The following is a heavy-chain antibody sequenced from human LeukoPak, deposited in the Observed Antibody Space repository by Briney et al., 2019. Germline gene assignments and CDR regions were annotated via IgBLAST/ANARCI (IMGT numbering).Heavy chain of an antibody. CDR1: DGSISGYY. CDR2: IYTSGST. D-gene: IGHD1-1*01. CDR3: ARGDNWNDRYWFDY. V-gene: IGHV4-4*07. Sequence: SETLSLTCTVSDGSISGYYWSWIRQPAGKGLAWIGRIYTSGSTTYNPSLKSRVTISVDKSKNQFSLKVSSVTAADTAVYYCARGDNWNDRYWFDYWGQGTLVTVSS. J-gene: IGHJ4*02.